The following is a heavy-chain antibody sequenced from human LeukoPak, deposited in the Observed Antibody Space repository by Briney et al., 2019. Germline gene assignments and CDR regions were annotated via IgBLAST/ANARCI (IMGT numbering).Heavy chain of an antibody. CDR1: GFTVSSNY. CDR3: ASPDYDILTGPGY. CDR2: IYSGGST. Sequence: GGSLRLSCAASGFTVSSNYMSWVRQAPGKGLEWVSVIYSGGSTYYADSVKGRFTISRDNAKNSLYLQMNSLRAEDTAVYYCASPDYDILTGPGYWGQGTLVTVSS. D-gene: IGHD3-9*01. V-gene: IGHV3-53*01. J-gene: IGHJ4*02.